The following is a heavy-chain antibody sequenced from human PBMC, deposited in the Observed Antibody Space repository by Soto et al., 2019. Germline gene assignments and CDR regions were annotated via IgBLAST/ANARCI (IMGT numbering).Heavy chain of an antibody. Sequence: PSETLSLTCTVSGGSISSSSYCWGWIRQPPGKGLEWIGIIYYSGSTYYTPSLKSRVTISVDTSKNQFSLKLSSVTAADTAVYYCARSPHIQLWSYPSDYWGQGTLVTVSS. CDR1: GGSISSSSYC. D-gene: IGHD5-18*01. J-gene: IGHJ4*02. CDR2: IYYSGST. V-gene: IGHV4-39*07. CDR3: ARSPHIQLWSYPSDY.